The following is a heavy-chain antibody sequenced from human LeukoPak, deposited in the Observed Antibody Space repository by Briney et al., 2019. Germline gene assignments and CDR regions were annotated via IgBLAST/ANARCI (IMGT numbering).Heavy chain of an antibody. V-gene: IGHV3-11*01. CDR1: GFTFSDYY. J-gene: IGHJ3*02. CDR3: AREAMIVVVSNDAFDI. Sequence: GGSLRLSCAASGFTFSDYYMSWIRQAPGKGLEWVSYISSSGSTIYYADSVKGRFTISRDNAKNSLYLQMNSLRAEDTAVYYCAREAMIVVVSNDAFDIWDQGTMVTVSS. CDR2: ISSSGSTI. D-gene: IGHD3-22*01.